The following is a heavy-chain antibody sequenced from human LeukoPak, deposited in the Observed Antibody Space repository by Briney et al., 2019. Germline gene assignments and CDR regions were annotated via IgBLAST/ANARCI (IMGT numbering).Heavy chain of an antibody. CDR2: INSDGSST. CDR3: ARSRITMVRGVPYYYYYYGMDV. V-gene: IGHV3-74*01. D-gene: IGHD3-10*01. CDR1: GFTFSSYW. J-gene: IGHJ6*02. Sequence: GGSLRLSCAASGFTFSSYWMHWVRQAPGKGLVWVSRINSDGSSTSYADSVKGRFTISRDNAKNTLYLQMNSLRAEDTAVYYCARSRITMVRGVPYYYYYYGMDVWGQGTTVTVSS.